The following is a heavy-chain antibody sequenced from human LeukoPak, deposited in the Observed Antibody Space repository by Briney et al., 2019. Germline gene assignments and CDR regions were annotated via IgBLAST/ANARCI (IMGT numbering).Heavy chain of an antibody. V-gene: IGHV3-21*01. D-gene: IGHD1-20*01. Sequence: PGGSLRLSCSVSGFSFSSYSMNWVPQAPGKGLEWVSFISTSSNYIYYADSVKGRFTVSRDNARKSLFLQMNSLRAEDTAVYYCARDNWIEAHYFDYWGQGTLVTVSS. J-gene: IGHJ4*02. CDR3: ARDNWIEAHYFDY. CDR2: ISTSSNYI. CDR1: GFSFSSYS.